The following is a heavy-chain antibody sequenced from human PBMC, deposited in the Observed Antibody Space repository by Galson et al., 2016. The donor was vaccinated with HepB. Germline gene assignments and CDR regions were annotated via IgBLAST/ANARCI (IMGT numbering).Heavy chain of an antibody. CDR3: ARFSTGERPGFDY. J-gene: IGHJ4*02. Sequence: SVKVSCKASGYTFTGYYMHWVRQAPGQGLEWMGWINPNSGGTNYAQKLQGWVPMTRDTSISTAYMELSRRRSDDTAVYYCARFSTGERPGFDYWGQGTLVTVSS. D-gene: IGHD4-17*01. CDR1: GYTFTGYY. CDR2: INPNSGGT. V-gene: IGHV1-2*04.